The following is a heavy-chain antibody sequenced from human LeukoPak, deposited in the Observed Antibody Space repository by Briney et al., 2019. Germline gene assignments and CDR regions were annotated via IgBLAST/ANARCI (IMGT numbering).Heavy chain of an antibody. J-gene: IGHJ6*03. Sequence: SETLSLTCTVSGGSISSYYWSLIRQPAGKGLEWIGRIYTSGSTNYNPSLKSRVTMSVDTSKNQFSLKLSSVTAADTAVYYCARLAGYCSSTSCLQYYYYYMDVWGKGTTVTVSS. V-gene: IGHV4-4*07. CDR2: IYTSGST. CDR3: ARLAGYCSSTSCLQYYYYYMDV. CDR1: GGSISSYY. D-gene: IGHD2-2*01.